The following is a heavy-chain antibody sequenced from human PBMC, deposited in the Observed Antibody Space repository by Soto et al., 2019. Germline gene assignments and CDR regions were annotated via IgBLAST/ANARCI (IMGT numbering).Heavy chain of an antibody. CDR2: IYYSGTT. J-gene: IGHJ6*02. Sequence: TLSLTCTVSGVSVSSGTYSWSWVRQPPGKGLEWIGYIYYSGTTYYTPSLKSRLTMSMDRANDHFSLNLTSVTAADTAVYFCARGHYYYGMDVWGQGITVTVSS. CDR3: ARGHYYYGMDV. V-gene: IGHV4-30-2*01. CDR1: GVSVSSGTYS.